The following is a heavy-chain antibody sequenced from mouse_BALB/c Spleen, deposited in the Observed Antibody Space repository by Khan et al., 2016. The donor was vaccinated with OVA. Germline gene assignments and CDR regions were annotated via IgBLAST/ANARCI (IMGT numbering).Heavy chain of an antibody. CDR2: INPNNDYT. V-gene: IGHV1S81*02. D-gene: IGHD2-10*02. CDR3: TRTGYGNPFAY. J-gene: IGHJ3*01. Sequence: QVQLQQSGAELVKPGASVKLSCKASGYTFTSYYLYWVKQRPGQGLEWIGGINPNNDYTHLNEKFERKATLTVDRSSSTAYMQLSSLTSEDSAVYYCTRTGYGNPFAYWGQGTLVTVSA. CDR1: GYTFTSYY.